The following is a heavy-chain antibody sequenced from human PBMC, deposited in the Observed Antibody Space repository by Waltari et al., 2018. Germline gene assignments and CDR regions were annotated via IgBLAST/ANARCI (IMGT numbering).Heavy chain of an antibody. CDR3: ARSTRGRTGTRYYYYYMDV. D-gene: IGHD1-1*01. Sequence: EVQLVESGGDLVQPGGSLRLSCAASGFTFSNYWMNWVRQAPGKGLEWVANIKEDGSEKNYVDSVKGRFIISRDNAKNSLSLQMNSVRAEDTALYYCARSTRGRTGTRYYYYYMDVWGNGTTVTIS. CDR1: GFTFSNYW. CDR2: IKEDGSEK. J-gene: IGHJ6*03. V-gene: IGHV3-7*01.